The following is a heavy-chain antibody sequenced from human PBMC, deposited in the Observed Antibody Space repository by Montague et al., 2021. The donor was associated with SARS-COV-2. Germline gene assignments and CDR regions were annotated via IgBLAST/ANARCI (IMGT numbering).Heavy chain of an antibody. CDR2: IYHSGST. CDR1: GGSIISTNW. V-gene: IGHV4-4*02. Sequence: SETLSLTCVVSGGSIISTNWWSWARQPPGKGLEWIGQIYHSGSTNYNPSLRSRVTMSVDKSKNQFSLILKSATAADTAVYYCARDSPQGITSVGPGFWGQGTLVIVSS. J-gene: IGHJ4*02. D-gene: IGHD4-23*01. CDR3: ARDSPQGITSVGPGF.